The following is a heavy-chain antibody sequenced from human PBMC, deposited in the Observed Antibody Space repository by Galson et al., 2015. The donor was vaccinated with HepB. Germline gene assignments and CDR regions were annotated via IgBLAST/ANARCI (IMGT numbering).Heavy chain of an antibody. Sequence: TLSLTCAASGGSISSGGYSWSWIRQPPGKGLEWIGYIYYSGSTHYNPSLKSRVTISVDTSKNQFSLKLSSVTAADTAVYYCAREYYYDSSGYQPWGQGTLVTVSS. V-gene: IGHV4-30-4*07. CDR1: GGSISSGGYS. CDR3: AREYYYDSSGYQP. J-gene: IGHJ5*02. CDR2: IYYSGST. D-gene: IGHD3-22*01.